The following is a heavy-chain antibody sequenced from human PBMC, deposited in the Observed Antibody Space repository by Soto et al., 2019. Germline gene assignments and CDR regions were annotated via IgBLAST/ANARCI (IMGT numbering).Heavy chain of an antibody. CDR3: ARPLSGGVREPGNYDFWSGYYPYFDY. Sequence: QLQLQESGPGLVKPSETLSLTCTVSGGSISSSSYYWGWIRQPPGKGLEWIGSIYYSGSTYYNPPXXXXVTXXXDTSKNQFSLXXSXVXXADTAVYYCARPLSGGVREPGNYDFWSGYYPYFDYWGQGTLVTVSS. CDR2: IYYSGST. J-gene: IGHJ4*02. D-gene: IGHD3-3*01. V-gene: IGHV4-39*01. CDR1: GGSISSSSYY.